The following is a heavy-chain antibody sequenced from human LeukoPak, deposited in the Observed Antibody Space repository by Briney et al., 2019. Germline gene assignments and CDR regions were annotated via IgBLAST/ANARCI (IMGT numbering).Heavy chain of an antibody. CDR1: DGSLSGYY. V-gene: IGHV4-34*01. CDR3: ARGIGLGLSPDAFDI. D-gene: IGHD2/OR15-2a*01. CDR2: SSHSGST. J-gene: IGHJ3*02. Sequence: PSETLSLTCAVYDGSLSGYYWNWIRQPPGKGLEWIGESSHSGSTNYNPSLKSRVTISVDTSKNQFSLKLSSVTAADTAVYYCARGIGLGLSPDAFDIWGQGTMVTVSS.